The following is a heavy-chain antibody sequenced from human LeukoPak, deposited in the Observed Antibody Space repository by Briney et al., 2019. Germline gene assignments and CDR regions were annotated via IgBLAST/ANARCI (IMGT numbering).Heavy chain of an antibody. CDR3: AREIGGAQGEAFDI. Sequence: GGSLRLSCAASGFTFSIYSMNWVRQAPGKGLEWVSSIGGSSTSIYYADSVKGRFTISRDNAKNSLYLQMNSLRAEDTAVYYCAREIGGAQGEAFDIWGQGTMVTVSS. J-gene: IGHJ3*02. CDR2: IGGSSTSI. V-gene: IGHV3-21*01. D-gene: IGHD2-21*01. CDR1: GFTFSIYS.